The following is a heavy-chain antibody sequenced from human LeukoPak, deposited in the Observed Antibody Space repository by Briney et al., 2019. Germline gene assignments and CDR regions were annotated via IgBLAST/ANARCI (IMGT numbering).Heavy chain of an antibody. CDR1: GYTFTGYY. J-gene: IGHJ4*02. CDR3: ARAKEQWLVGGYDY. CDR2: INPNSGGT. Sequence: GASVKVSCKASGYTFTGYYMHWVRQAPGQGLEWMGWINPNSGGTNYAQRFQGRVTMTRDTSISTAYMELSRLRSDDTAVYYCARAKEQWLVGGYDYWGQRTLVTVSS. V-gene: IGHV1-2*02. D-gene: IGHD6-19*01.